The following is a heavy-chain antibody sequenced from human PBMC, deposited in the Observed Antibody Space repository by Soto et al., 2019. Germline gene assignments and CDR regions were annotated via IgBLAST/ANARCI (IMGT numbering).Heavy chain of an antibody. CDR1: GGSISSYC. D-gene: IGHD3-9*01. CDR2: IYYSGST. V-gene: IGHV4-59*01. Sequence: SETLSLTCTVSGGSISSYCWSWIRQPPGKGLEWIGYIYYSGSTNSNPSLKSRVTISVDTSKNPFSLKLSSVTAADTAVYYCARGDILTGFLDYWGQGTLVTVSS. CDR3: ARGDILTGFLDY. J-gene: IGHJ4*02.